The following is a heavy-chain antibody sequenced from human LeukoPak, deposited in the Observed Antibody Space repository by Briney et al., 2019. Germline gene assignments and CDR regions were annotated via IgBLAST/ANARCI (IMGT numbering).Heavy chain of an antibody. V-gene: IGHV4-34*01. Sequence: NPSETLSLTCAVYGGSFSGYYWSWIRQPPGKGLEWIGEINHSGSTNYNPSLKSRVTISADTSKNQFSLKLSSVTAADTAVYYCARPLPGVSGWRFDYWGQGTLVTVSS. CDR2: INHSGST. CDR1: GGSFSGYY. D-gene: IGHD5-24*01. CDR3: ARPLPGVSGWRFDY. J-gene: IGHJ4*02.